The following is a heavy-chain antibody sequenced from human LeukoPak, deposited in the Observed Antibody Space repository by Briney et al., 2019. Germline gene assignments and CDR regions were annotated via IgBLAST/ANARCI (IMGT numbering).Heavy chain of an antibody. CDR1: GFTFDDYA. CDR3: AKDMGCGGDCYPPYYYYGIDV. J-gene: IGHJ6*02. V-gene: IGHV3-9*01. D-gene: IGHD2-21*02. Sequence: GRSLRLSCAASGFTFDDYAMRWVRQAPGKGLEWVSGISWNGGSIGYADSVKGRFTSSRDNAKNYLYLQMNSLRAEDTALYYWAKDMGCGGDCYPPYYYYGIDVWGQGTTVTVSS. CDR2: ISWNGGSI.